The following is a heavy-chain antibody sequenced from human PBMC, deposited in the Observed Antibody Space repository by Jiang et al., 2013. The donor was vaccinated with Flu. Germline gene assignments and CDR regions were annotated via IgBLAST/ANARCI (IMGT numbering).Heavy chain of an antibody. D-gene: IGHD3-22*01. Sequence: GSGLVKPSETLSLTCTVSGGSISSYYWSWIRQPPGKGLEWIGYIYYSGSTNYNPSLKSRVTISVDTSKNQFSLKLSSVTAADTAVYYCARMVTMISYGMDVWGQGTTVTVSS. CDR1: GGSISSYY. V-gene: IGHV4-59*01. J-gene: IGHJ6*02. CDR3: ARMVTMISYGMDV. CDR2: IYYSGST.